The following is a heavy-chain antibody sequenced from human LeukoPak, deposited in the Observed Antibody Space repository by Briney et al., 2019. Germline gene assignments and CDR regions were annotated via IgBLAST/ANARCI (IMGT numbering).Heavy chain of an antibody. CDR3: ARGRSGYHMAPCY. CDR1: GFTFTSSA. CDR2: IVVGSGNT. V-gene: IGHV1-58*01. J-gene: IGHJ4*02. D-gene: IGHD3-3*01. Sequence: SAKVSCKASGFTFTSSAVQWVRQARGQRLEWIGWIVVGSGNTNYAQKFQERVTITRDMSTSTAYMELSSLRSEDTAVYYCARGRSGYHMAPCYWGQGTLVTVSS.